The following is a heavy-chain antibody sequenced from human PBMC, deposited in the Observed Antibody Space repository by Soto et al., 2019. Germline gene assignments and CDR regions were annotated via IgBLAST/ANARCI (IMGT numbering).Heavy chain of an antibody. D-gene: IGHD3-22*01. CDR2: IYYSGST. J-gene: IGHJ4*02. Sequence: SETLSLTCTVSGGSVSSGSYYWSWIRQPPGKGLEWIGYIYYSGSTNYNPSLKSRVTISVDTSKNLLSLKLTSVTAADTAVYYCARGDYYDSSGYSAFHYWGQGTLVTVSS. CDR3: ARGDYYDSSGYSAFHY. V-gene: IGHV4-61*03. CDR1: GGSVSSGSYY.